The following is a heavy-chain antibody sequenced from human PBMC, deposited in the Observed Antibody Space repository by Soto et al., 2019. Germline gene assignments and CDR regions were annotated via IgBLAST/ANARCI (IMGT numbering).Heavy chain of an antibody. Sequence: ASVKVSCKSSGYTFTSYYMHWVRQAPGQGLEWMGIINPSGGSTSYAQKFQGRVTMTRDTSTSTVYMELSSLRSEDTAVYYCARWGGSSSSYYYYYMDVRGKGTTVTVSS. CDR1: GYTFTSYY. CDR2: INPSGGST. D-gene: IGHD6-6*01. V-gene: IGHV1-46*03. J-gene: IGHJ6*03. CDR3: ARWGGSSSSYYYYYMDV.